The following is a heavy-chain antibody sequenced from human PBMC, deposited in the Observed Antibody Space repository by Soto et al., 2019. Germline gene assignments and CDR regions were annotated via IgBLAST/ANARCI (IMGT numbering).Heavy chain of an antibody. D-gene: IGHD3-10*01. Sequence: PGVSLILSCAASGFTFSSYSMNWVRQAPGKGLEWVSSISSSSSYIYYADSVKGRFTISRDNAKNSLYLQMNSLRAEDTALYYCAKDLGRITMVRASYGMDVWGQGTTVTVSS. V-gene: IGHV3-21*04. CDR2: ISSSSSYI. J-gene: IGHJ6*02. CDR1: GFTFSSYS. CDR3: AKDLGRITMVRASYGMDV.